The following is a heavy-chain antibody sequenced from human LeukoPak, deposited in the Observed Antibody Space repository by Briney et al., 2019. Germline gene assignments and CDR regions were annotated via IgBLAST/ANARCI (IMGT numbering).Heavy chain of an antibody. Sequence: ASVKVSCKASGYSFTNYGITWVRQAPGQGLEWMGWISGYNGNTDYTQRLHGRVTMTTDTSTSTAYMELNSLRAEDTAVYYCAKDVVPAAMDKDYWGQGTLVTVSS. D-gene: IGHD2-2*01. CDR3: AKDVVPAAMDKDY. V-gene: IGHV1-18*01. J-gene: IGHJ4*02. CDR1: GYSFTNYG. CDR2: ISGYNGNT.